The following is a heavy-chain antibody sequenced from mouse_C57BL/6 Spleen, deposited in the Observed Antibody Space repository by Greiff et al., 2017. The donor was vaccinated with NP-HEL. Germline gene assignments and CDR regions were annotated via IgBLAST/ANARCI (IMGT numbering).Heavy chain of an antibody. V-gene: IGHV3-6*01. D-gene: IGHD1-1*01. CDR2: ISYDGSN. CDR3: ARDNYGSSYDWFAY. Sequence: EVKLMESGPGLVKPSQSLSLTCSVTGYSITSGYYWNWIRQFPGNKLEWMGYISYDGSNNYNPSLKNRISITRDTSKNQFFLKLNSVTTEDTATYYCARDNYGSSYDWFAYWGQGTLVTVSA. CDR1: GYSITSGYY. J-gene: IGHJ3*01.